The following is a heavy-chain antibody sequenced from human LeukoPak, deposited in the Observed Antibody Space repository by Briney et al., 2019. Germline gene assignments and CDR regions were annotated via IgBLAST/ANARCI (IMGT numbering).Heavy chain of an antibody. Sequence: SETLSLTCAVYGGSFGGYCWSWIRQPPGKGLEWIGEINHSGSTNYNPSLKSRVTISLDTSKNQFSLKLSSVTAADTAVYYCAGHHPRNTVDFWGRGTLVTVSS. CDR3: AGHHPRNTVDF. V-gene: IGHV4-34*01. D-gene: IGHD2/OR15-2a*01. J-gene: IGHJ4*02. CDR2: INHSGST. CDR1: GGSFGGYC.